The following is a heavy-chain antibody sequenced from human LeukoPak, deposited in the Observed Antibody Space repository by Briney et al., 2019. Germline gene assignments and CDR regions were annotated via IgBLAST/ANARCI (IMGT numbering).Heavy chain of an antibody. J-gene: IGHJ4*02. CDR3: ARKGPYCSSTSCYAPFDY. CDR2: ISAYNGNT. CDR1: GYTFTSYG. D-gene: IGHD2-2*01. V-gene: IGHV1-18*01. Sequence: GASVKVSCKASGYTFTSYGISWVRQAPGQGLEWMGWISAYNGNTNYAQKLQGRVTMTTDTSTSTAYMELSSLRSEDTAVYYCARKGPYCSSTSCYAPFDYWGQGTLVTVSS.